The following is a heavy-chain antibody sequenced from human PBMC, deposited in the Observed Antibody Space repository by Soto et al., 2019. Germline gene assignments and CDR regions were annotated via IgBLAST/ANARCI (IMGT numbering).Heavy chain of an antibody. CDR1: GFTFSSYA. CDR2: ISGSGGST. CDR3: ANIVERWIHLWFGDY. V-gene: IGHV3-23*01. J-gene: IGHJ4*02. D-gene: IGHD5-18*01. Sequence: EVQLLESGGGLVQPGGSLRLSCAASGFTFSSYAMSWVRQAPGKGLEWVSAISGSGGSTYYADAVKGRFTISRDNAKNTLYLQMNSLRAEDTAVYYCANIVERWIHLWFGDYWGQGTLVTVSS.